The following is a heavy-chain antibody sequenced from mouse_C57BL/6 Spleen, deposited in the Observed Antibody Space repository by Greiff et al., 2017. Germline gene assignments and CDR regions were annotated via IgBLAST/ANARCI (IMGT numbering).Heavy chain of an antibody. CDR2: INPNYGST. Sequence: VQLQQSGPELVKPGASVKISCKASGYSFTDYKMNWAKQSTGKSLEWIGVINPNYGSTSYNQKFKGKATLTVDQSSSTASMQINCRTSEDSAVYNCERAASYSSYYFDYWGQGTTLTVSS. V-gene: IGHV1-39*01. J-gene: IGHJ2*01. CDR3: ERAASYSSYYFDY. D-gene: IGHD2-12*01. CDR1: GYSFTDYK.